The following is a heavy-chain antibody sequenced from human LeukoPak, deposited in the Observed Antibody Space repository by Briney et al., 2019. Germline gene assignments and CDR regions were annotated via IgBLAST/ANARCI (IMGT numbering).Heavy chain of an antibody. J-gene: IGHJ6*03. Sequence: GTSVKVSCKASGFTFTSSAMQWVRQARGQRLEWIGWIVVGSGNTNYAQKFQERVTMTTDTSTSTAYMELRSLRSDDTAVYYCARGEGIPGYGGNNYYYYYYMDVWGKGTTVTISS. D-gene: IGHD4-23*01. CDR3: ARGEGIPGYGGNNYYYYYYMDV. CDR1: GFTFTSSA. V-gene: IGHV1-58*02. CDR2: IVVGSGNT.